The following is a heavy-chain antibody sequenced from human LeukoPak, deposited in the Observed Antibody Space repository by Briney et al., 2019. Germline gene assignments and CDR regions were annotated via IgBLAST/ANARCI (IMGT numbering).Heavy chain of an antibody. V-gene: IGHV4-59*08. J-gene: IGHJ4*02. CDR2: ISDIGSI. CDR1: GGSISSYY. D-gene: IGHD6-13*01. CDR3: ARQPYSSSWPFDY. Sequence: SETLSLTCTVSGGSISSYYWSWIRQPPGKGLEWIAYISDIGSINYNPSLKSRVTISVDTSKSQFSLKLSSVTAADTAVYYCARQPYSSSWPFDYWGQGTLVTVSS.